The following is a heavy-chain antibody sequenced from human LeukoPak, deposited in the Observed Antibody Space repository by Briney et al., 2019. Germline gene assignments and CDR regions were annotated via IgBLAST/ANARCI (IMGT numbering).Heavy chain of an antibody. Sequence: SETLSLTCGVYGAPFSDYYWNWIRQPPGKGLEWIGEISHSGSTNYNPSLESRVTILVDTSADQFSLKLSSVTAADTAVYFCARATYYYGSGGAKGYFDLWGRGTLVTVSS. CDR3: ARATYYYGSGGAKGYFDL. D-gene: IGHD3-10*01. J-gene: IGHJ2*01. V-gene: IGHV4-34*01. CDR1: GAPFSDYY. CDR2: ISHSGST.